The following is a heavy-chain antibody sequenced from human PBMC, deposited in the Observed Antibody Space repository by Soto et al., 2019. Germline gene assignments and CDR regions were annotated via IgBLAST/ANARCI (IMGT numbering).Heavy chain of an antibody. V-gene: IGHV3-9*01. J-gene: IGHJ6*03. CDR1: GFTFDDYA. D-gene: IGHD3-16*01. CDR3: AKDKYYGGSHYYYMVV. Sequence: QPGGSLRLSCAASGFTFDDYAMHWVRQAPGKGLEWVSGISWNSGSIGYADSVKGRFTISRDNAKNSLYLQMNSLRAEDTALYYCAKDKYYGGSHYYYMVVWGTGTTVTVFS. CDR2: ISWNSGSI.